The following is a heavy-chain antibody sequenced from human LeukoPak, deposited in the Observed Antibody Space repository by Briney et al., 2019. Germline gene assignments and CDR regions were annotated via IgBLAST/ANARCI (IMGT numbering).Heavy chain of an antibody. CDR2: LSDSGSST. J-gene: IGHJ5*02. CDR3: TKDPNGDYVGAFDP. V-gene: IGHV3-23*01. D-gene: IGHD4-17*01. CDR1: GFTFSNYA. Sequence: PGGSLRLSCAASGFTFSNYAMSWVRQAPGRGLDWVSTLSDSGSSTYYADSVKGRFTISRDNSKNTLYVQMNSLRAEDTAVYYCTKDPNGDYVGAFDPWGQGTLVTVSS.